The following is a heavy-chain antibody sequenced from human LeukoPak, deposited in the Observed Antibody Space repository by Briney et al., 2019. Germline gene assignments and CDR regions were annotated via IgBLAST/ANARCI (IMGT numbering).Heavy chain of an antibody. CDR2: IYPGDSDT. CDR1: GYSFTSYW. CDR3: AKIDRTYCSRSSCYALDY. D-gene: IGHD2-2*01. Sequence: GESLKISCKGSGYSFTSYWIGWVRQMPGKGLEWMGIIYPGDSDTRYSPSFQGQVTISADKSISTAYLQWSSLKASDTAMYYCAKIDRTYCSRSSCYALDYWGQGTLVTVSS. J-gene: IGHJ4*02. V-gene: IGHV5-51*01.